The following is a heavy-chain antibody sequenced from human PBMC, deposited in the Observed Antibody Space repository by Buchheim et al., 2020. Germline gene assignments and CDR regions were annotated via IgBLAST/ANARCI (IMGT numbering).Heavy chain of an antibody. D-gene: IGHD3-3*01. CDR2: ISYDGSNK. Sequence: QVQLVESGGGVVQPGRSLRLSCAASGFTFSSYAMHWVRQAPGKGLEWVVVISYDGSNKYYADSVKGRFTISRDNSKNTLYLQMNSLRAEDTAVYYCASYDFWSGPFDYWGQGTL. V-gene: IGHV3-30-3*01. CDR3: ASYDFWSGPFDY. CDR1: GFTFSSYA. J-gene: IGHJ4*02.